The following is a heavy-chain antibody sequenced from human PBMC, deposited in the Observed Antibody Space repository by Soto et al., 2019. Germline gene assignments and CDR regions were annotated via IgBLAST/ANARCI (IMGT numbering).Heavy chain of an antibody. V-gene: IGHV3-11*01. J-gene: IGHJ4*02. CDR3: ARGGASVTTPFDY. Sequence: PGGSLRLSCAASGFAFSDPYMSWIRQAPGKGLEWISYISSSGSTIYYAESVKGRFTISRDNAKKSLYLQMESLTADDTAVYYCARGGASVTTPFDYWGQGTQVTVSS. D-gene: IGHD4-17*01. CDR2: ISSSGSTI. CDR1: GFAFSDPY.